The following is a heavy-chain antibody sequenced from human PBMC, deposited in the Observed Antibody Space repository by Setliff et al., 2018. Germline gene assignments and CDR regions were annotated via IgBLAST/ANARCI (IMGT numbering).Heavy chain of an antibody. V-gene: IGHV4-39*07. CDR3: ASWYYDFWSGYYIPGYFDY. CDR1: GGSISSSYYY. Sequence: PSETLSLTCTVSGGSISSSYYYWGWIRQPPGKGLEWIGSIYYSGSTYYNPSLKSRVTISVDTSKNQFSLKLSPVTAADTAVYYCASWYYDFWSGYYIPGYFDYWGQGTLVTVSS. CDR2: IYYSGST. J-gene: IGHJ4*02. D-gene: IGHD3-3*01.